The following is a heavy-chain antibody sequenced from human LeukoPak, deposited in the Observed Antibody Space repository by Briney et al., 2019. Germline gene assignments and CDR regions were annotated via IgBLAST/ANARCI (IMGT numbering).Heavy chain of an antibody. J-gene: IGHJ6*02. V-gene: IGHV4-59*08. CDR2: IYYGGST. CDR3: ARQGSEGLPRGTRSYYGMDV. CDR1: GGSIGTYY. D-gene: IGHD3-16*01. Sequence: SETLSLTCSVSGGSIGTYYWSWIRQPPGKGLECIGYIYYGGSTHYNPSLKSRVTMSLDRSKNQFSLNLSSVTAADTAVYYCARQGSEGLPRGTRSYYGMDVWGQGTTVTVSS.